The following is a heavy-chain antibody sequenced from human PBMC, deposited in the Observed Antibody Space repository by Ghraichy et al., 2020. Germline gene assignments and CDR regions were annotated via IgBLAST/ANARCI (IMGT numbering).Heavy chain of an antibody. CDR1: GGSISPYY. J-gene: IGHJ2*01. V-gene: IGHV4-59*01. CDR3: ARAGPRDWYSDL. Sequence: SETLSLTCTVSGGSISPYYWSWIRQPPGKGLEWLGYIHSSGSAKYSPPLNSRVTFSIDTSKNQLSLKLNSVTAADTAVYYCARAGPRDWYSDLWGRGTLVAVSS. CDR2: IHSSGSA.